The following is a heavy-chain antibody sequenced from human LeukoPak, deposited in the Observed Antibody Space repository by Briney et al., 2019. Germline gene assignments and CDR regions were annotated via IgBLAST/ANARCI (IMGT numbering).Heavy chain of an antibody. CDR3: ARGLVLATYYYDSSGYACDY. D-gene: IGHD3-22*01. Sequence: GASVKVSCKASGYTFTRYYMHWVRQAPGQGLEWMGIINPSVGSASYSQKFQGRVTMTRDTSTSTVYMELSSLRSEDTAVYYCARGLVLATYYYDSSGYACDYWGQGTLVTVSS. V-gene: IGHV1-46*01. CDR2: INPSVGSA. J-gene: IGHJ4*02. CDR1: GYTFTRYY.